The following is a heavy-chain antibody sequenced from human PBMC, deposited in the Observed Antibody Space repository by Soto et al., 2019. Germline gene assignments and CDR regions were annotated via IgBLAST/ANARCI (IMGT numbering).Heavy chain of an antibody. CDR3: AREWGAAAVD. V-gene: IGHV4-31*03. Sequence: QVQLQEPGPGLVKPSQTLSLTCTVSGGSIRRGGYYWSWIRQHPGKGLEWNGYVYYSGSTYSNPSLKSRVTISVDTSKNQFSLKLSSVTAADTAVYYCAREWGAAAVDWGQGTLVTVSS. CDR2: VYYSGST. D-gene: IGHD6-13*01. J-gene: IGHJ4*02. CDR1: GGSIRRGGYY.